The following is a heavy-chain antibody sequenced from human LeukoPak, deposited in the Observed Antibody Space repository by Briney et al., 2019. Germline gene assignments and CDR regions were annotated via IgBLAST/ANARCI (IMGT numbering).Heavy chain of an antibody. CDR1: GYTFTSYY. V-gene: IGHV1-46*01. CDR2: INPSGGST. J-gene: IGHJ4*02. Sequence: ASVKVSCKASGYTFTSYYMHWVRQAPGQGLEWMGIINPSGGSTSYAQKFQGRVTMTRDTSTSTVYMELSSLRSEDTAVSYCARDTRVYYGSGSYYNFGYWGQGTLVTVSS. D-gene: IGHD3-10*01. CDR3: ARDTRVYYGSGSYYNFGY.